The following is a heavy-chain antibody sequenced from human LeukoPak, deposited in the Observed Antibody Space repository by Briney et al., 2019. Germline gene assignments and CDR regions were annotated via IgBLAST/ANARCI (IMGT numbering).Heavy chain of an antibody. CDR1: GFTFSSYS. Sequence: GGSLRLSCAASGFTFSSYSMNWVRQAPGKGLEGVSSISRSSSYRYYAVSVKGRLTISRDNAKNSLYLQMNSLRAEDTAVYYCARAGTQIAAPFDYWGQGTLVTVSS. V-gene: IGHV3-21*01. D-gene: IGHD6-13*01. CDR3: ARAGTQIAAPFDY. CDR2: ISRSSSYR. J-gene: IGHJ4*02.